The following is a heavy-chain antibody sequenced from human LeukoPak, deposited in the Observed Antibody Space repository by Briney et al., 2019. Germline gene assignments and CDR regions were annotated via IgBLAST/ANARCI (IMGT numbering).Heavy chain of an antibody. D-gene: IGHD3-22*01. V-gene: IGHV3-21*01. J-gene: IGHJ4*02. CDR1: GFTFSSYS. Sequence: PGGSLRLSCAASGFTFSSYSMNWVRQAPGKGLEWVSSISSSSSYIYYADSEKGRFTISRDNAKNSRYLQMNSLRAEDTAVYYCARDKSIASMIVVVIPHYDYWGQGTLVTVSS. CDR2: ISSSSSYI. CDR3: ARDKSIASMIVVVIPHYDY.